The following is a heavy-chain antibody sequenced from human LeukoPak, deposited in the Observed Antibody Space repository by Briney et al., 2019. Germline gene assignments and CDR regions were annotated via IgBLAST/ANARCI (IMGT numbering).Heavy chain of an antibody. V-gene: IGHV3-53*01. Sequence: GGSLRLSCAASGFTVSSNYMSWVRQAPGKGLEWVSVIYGGGSTYYADSVKGRFTISRDNSKNTLYLQMNSLRAEDTAVYYCASTILRPAAAFDIWGQGTMVTVSS. CDR2: IYGGGST. CDR3: ASTILRPAAAFDI. J-gene: IGHJ3*02. D-gene: IGHD2-2*01. CDR1: GFTVSSNY.